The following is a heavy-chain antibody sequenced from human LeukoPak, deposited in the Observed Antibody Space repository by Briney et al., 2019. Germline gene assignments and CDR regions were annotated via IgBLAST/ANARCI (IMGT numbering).Heavy chain of an antibody. CDR3: AKDASPYSGSYKFDY. CDR1: GFIFSSYA. CDR2: ISGSGGST. Sequence: GGSLRLSCAASGFIFSSYAMSWVRQAPGKGLEWVSAISGSGGSTYYADSVKGRFTISRDNSKNTLYLQMNSLRAEDTAVYYCAKDASPYSGSYKFDYWGQGTLVTVSS. D-gene: IGHD1-26*01. J-gene: IGHJ4*02. V-gene: IGHV3-23*01.